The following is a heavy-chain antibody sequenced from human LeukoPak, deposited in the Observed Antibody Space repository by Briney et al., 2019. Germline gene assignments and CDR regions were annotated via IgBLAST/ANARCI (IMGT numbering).Heavy chain of an antibody. D-gene: IGHD3-10*01. V-gene: IGHV3-53*01. J-gene: IGHJ4*02. CDR3: ARDVSGSIGY. CDR1: GFTFNSNS. Sequence: GGSLRLSCAASGFTFNSNSMNWVRQAPGQGLEWVSVIYSGDYTYYGDSVEGRFTISRDNSKNTLYLQMNGLRAEDTAVYYCARDVSGSIGYWGQGTLVTVSS. CDR2: IYSGDYT.